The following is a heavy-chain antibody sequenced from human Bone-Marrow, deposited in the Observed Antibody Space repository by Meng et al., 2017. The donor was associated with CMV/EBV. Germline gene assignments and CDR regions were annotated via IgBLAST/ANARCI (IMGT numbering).Heavy chain of an antibody. CDR2: IYYSGST. D-gene: IGHD4-23*01. V-gene: IGHV4-61*01. J-gene: IGHJ4*02. CDR1: GGSVNSSSYY. CDR3: ARGGGNFYFDY. Sequence: GSLRLSCTVSGGSVNSSSYYWTWIRQPPGKGLEWIGYIYYSGSTNYNPSLKSRVIISIDTSKNQFSLKLTSVTAADTAVYYCARGGGNFYFDYWGQGTLVTVSS.